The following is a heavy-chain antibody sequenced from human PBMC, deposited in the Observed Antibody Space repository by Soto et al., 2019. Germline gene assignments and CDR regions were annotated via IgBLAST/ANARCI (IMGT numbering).Heavy chain of an antibody. D-gene: IGHD3-16*01. Sequence: SETLSLTCTVSGGSISSGGYYWSWVRQHPGKGLEWIGYIYYSGSTYYNPSLKSRVTMSVDTSENQFSLKLTSVTAADTAVYYCAKVRYATPDWFDPWGQGTLVTVSS. CDR1: GGSISSGGYY. V-gene: IGHV4-31*03. CDR3: AKVRYATPDWFDP. CDR2: IYYSGST. J-gene: IGHJ5*02.